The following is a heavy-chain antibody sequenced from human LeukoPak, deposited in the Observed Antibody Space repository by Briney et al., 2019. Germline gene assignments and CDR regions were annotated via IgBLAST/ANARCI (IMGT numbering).Heavy chain of an antibody. CDR3: AKDLYYYDSSGYYDY. J-gene: IGHJ4*02. D-gene: IGHD3-22*01. Sequence: GGSLRLSCAASGFTFSSYAMSWVRQAPGKGLEWVSAISGSGGSTYYADSVKGRFTISRDNSKNTLYLQMNSLRAEDTAVYYCAKDLYYYDSSGYYDYWGQGTLVTVSS. V-gene: IGHV3-23*01. CDR1: GFTFSSYA. CDR2: ISGSGGST.